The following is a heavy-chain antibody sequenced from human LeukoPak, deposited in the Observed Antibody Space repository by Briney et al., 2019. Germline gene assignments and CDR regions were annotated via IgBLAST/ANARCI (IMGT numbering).Heavy chain of an antibody. CDR2: FDPEDGET. V-gene: IGHV1-24*01. Sequence: ASVKVSCKVSGYTLTELSMHWVRQAPGKGLEWMGGFDPEDGETFYAQKFQGRVTMTTDTSTSTAYMELRSLRSDDTAVYYCARVDEDGFDYWGQGALVTVSS. CDR1: GYTLTELS. CDR3: ARVDEDGFDY. J-gene: IGHJ4*02.